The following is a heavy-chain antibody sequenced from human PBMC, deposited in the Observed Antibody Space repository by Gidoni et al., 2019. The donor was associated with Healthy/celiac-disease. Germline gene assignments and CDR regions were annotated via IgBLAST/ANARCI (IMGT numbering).Heavy chain of an antibody. J-gene: IGHJ3*02. D-gene: IGHD3-22*01. V-gene: IGHV3-30-3*01. CDR1: GFTFSSYA. Sequence: QVQLGESGGGVVQPGRSLRLSCAASGFTFSSYAMHWVRQAPGKGLEWVAVLSYDGSNKYYAASVKGRFPISRDNSKNTLYLQMNSLRPEDTAVYYCASTTERQDGSVAFDIWGQGTMVTVSS. CDR2: LSYDGSNK. CDR3: ASTTERQDGSVAFDI.